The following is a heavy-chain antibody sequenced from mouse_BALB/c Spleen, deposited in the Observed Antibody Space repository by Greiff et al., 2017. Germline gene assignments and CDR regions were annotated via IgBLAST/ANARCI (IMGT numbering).Heavy chain of an antibody. CDR3: ARENYGLYDMDD. D-gene: IGHD1-2*01. V-gene: IGHV2-9*02. J-gene: IGHJ4*01. CDR1: GFSFTSYG. Sequence: VKLVESGPGLVAPSPCLSISCTVSGFSFTSYGVHWVRQPPGKGLEWLGVICAGGSTNYYSALMSRLSISKDNSKSHVFLKMNSLQTDDTAMYYYARENYGLYDMDDWGQGTSVTVSS. CDR2: ICAGGST.